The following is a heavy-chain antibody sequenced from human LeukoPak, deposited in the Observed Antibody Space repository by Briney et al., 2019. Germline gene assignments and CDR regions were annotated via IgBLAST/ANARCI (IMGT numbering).Heavy chain of an antibody. CDR1: GFTFSTYS. V-gene: IGHV3-21*06. J-gene: IGHJ4*02. D-gene: IGHD3-16*02. CDR2: ISGSSGSI. CDR3: ARANPPGISFFDY. Sequence: GGSLRLSCAGSGFTFSTYSMNCVRQAPGKGLEWVSSISGSSGSIYYADSVKDRFTISRDNAENSLYLQMNSLRAEDTAVYYCARANPPGISFFDYWGQGALVTVSS.